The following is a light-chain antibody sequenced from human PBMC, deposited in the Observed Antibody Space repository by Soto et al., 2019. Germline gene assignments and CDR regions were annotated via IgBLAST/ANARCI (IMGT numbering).Light chain of an antibody. V-gene: IGLV2-8*01. J-gene: IGLJ1*01. CDR3: SSYAGSSNV. CDR1: SSDVGGHNY. CDR2: EVN. Sequence: QSVLAQPPSASGSPGQSVAISCTGTSSDVGGHNYVSWYQQHPGKAPKLMIYEVNKRPSGVPDRFSGSKSGNTASLTVSGLQAEDEADYYCSSYAGSSNVFGTRTKVTVL.